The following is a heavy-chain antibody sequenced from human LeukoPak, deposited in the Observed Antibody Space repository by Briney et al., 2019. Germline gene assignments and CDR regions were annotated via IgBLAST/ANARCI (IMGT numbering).Heavy chain of an antibody. CDR3: ARESSGLYFDY. Sequence: GGSLRLSCAASGFTFSSYAMHWVRQAPGKGLEWVAVISYDGSNKYYADSVKGRFTISRDNAKNSLYLQMNSLRAEDTAVYYCARESSGLYFDYWGQGTLDTVSS. CDR1: GFTFSSYA. CDR2: ISYDGSNK. D-gene: IGHD6-19*01. J-gene: IGHJ4*02. V-gene: IGHV3-30-3*01.